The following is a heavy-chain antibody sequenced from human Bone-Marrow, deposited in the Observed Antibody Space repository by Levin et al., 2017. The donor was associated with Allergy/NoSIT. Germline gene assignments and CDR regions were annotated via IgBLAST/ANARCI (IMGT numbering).Heavy chain of an antibody. CDR3: AKIRTAASKGDAFDV. CDR2: ISYDGTNK. CDR1: GFTYSTYC. D-gene: IGHD2-2*01. V-gene: IGHV3-30*18. J-gene: IGHJ3*01. Sequence: PGGSLRLSCAASGFTYSTYCMHWVRQAPGKRLEWVAVISYDGTNKYYADSVKGRFTVSGDNSKNTVYLQMSSLRDEDTAVYYCAKIRTAASKGDAFDVWGHGTMVTVSS.